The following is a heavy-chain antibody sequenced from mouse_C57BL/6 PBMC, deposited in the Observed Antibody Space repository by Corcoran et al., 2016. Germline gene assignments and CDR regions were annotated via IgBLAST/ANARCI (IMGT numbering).Heavy chain of an antibody. V-gene: IGHV9-3*01. J-gene: IGHJ4*01. CDR1: GYTFTTYG. D-gene: IGHD2-4*01. Sequence: QIQLVQSGPELKKPGETVKISCKASGYTFTTYGMSWVKQAPGKGLKWMGWINTYSGVPTYADDFKGRFAFSLETSASTAYLQINNLKNEDTATYFCARSRYDYAMDYGGQGTSVTVSS. CDR2: INTYSGVP. CDR3: ARSRYDYAMDY.